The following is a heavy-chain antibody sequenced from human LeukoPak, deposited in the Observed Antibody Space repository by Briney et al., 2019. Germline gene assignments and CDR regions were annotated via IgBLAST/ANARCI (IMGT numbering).Heavy chain of an antibody. CDR3: ARYYGSGTSLGY. Sequence: GGSLRPSCAASGFTFSSYWMHWVRQAPGKGLVWVSRINSDGSSASYADSVKGRFTISRDNAENTLYLQMNSLRAEDTAVYYCARYYGSGTSLGYWGQGTLVTVSS. CDR1: GFTFSSYW. CDR2: INSDGSSA. D-gene: IGHD3-10*01. J-gene: IGHJ4*02. V-gene: IGHV3-74*01.